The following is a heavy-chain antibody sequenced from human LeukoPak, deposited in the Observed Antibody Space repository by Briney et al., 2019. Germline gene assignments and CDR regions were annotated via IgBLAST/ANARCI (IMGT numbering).Heavy chain of an antibody. V-gene: IGHV1-2*06. Sequence: ASVKVSCKASGYIVSGYYVHWVRQAPGQGLEWMGRINPTTGATNFAQKFQGRVTMTRDTSISTVYLEVSGLRSDDTAIYYCARDVSSSWYPGWFDPWGQGTQVTVSS. CDR2: INPTTGAT. CDR3: ARDVSSSWYPGWFDP. D-gene: IGHD6-13*01. J-gene: IGHJ5*02. CDR1: GYIVSGYY.